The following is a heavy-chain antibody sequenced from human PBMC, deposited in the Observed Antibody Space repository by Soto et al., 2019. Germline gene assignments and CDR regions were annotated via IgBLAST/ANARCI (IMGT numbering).Heavy chain of an antibody. V-gene: IGHV3-21*01. J-gene: IGHJ3*02. CDR2: ISSSSIYI. D-gene: IGHD3-22*01. CDR1: GFSFSSYS. Sequence: PGGSLRLSCTASGFSFSSYSMNWVRQAPGKGLEWVSSISSSSIYIYYADSVKGRFTISRDNAKNSLYLQINSLRAEDTALYYCARDIKYETSGYSVDAFDIWGQGTMVTVSS. CDR3: ARDIKYETSGYSVDAFDI.